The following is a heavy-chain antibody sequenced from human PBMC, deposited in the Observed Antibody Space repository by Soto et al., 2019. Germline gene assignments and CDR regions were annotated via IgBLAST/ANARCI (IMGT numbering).Heavy chain of an antibody. CDR2: IKLDGSEK. J-gene: IGHJ4*01. CDR1: GFTFSSYW. Sequence: GGSLRLSCAASGFTFSSYWMSWVRQAPGKGLEWVANIKLDGSEKYYVDSVKGRFTLSRDNAKNSLQLQMNSLRVEDTAFYFCARVAYYSCWIFDHWGQGTLVTVSS. D-gene: IGHD6-19*01. CDR3: ARVAYYSCWIFDH. V-gene: IGHV3-7*01.